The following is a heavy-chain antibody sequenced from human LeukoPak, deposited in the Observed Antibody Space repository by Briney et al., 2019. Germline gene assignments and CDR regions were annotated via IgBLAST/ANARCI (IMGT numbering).Heavy chain of an antibody. CDR1: SGSISSSSYY. J-gene: IGHJ4*02. Sequence: SETLSLTCTVSSGSISSSSYYWGWIRQPPGKGLEWIGSIYYSGSTYYNPSLKSRVTISVDTSKNQFSLKLSSVTAADTAVYYCARDPGGGSSWTNFDYWGQGTLVAVSS. CDR3: ARDPGGGSSWTNFDY. D-gene: IGHD6-13*01. CDR2: IYYSGST. V-gene: IGHV4-39*07.